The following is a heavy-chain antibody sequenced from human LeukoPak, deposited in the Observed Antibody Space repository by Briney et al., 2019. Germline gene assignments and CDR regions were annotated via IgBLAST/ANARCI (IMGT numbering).Heavy chain of an antibody. J-gene: IGHJ4*02. Sequence: SETLSLTCTVSGDSISSYYWSWIRQPPGKGLEWIGYIYNSGRTNYNPSLKSRVTISVDTSKNQFSLRLRSVTAADTAVYYCARGHSNCNPTSCYFPSDYWGQGTLVTVSS. CDR1: GDSISSYY. CDR2: IYNSGRT. V-gene: IGHV4-59*01. CDR3: ARGHSNCNPTSCYFPSDY. D-gene: IGHD2-2*01.